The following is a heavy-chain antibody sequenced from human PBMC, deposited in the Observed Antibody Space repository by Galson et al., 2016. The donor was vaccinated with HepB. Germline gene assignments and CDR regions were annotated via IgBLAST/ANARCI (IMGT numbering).Heavy chain of an antibody. V-gene: IGHV1-46*01. J-gene: IGHJ5*02. Sequence: SVKVSCKASGYTFINYYIHWVRQAPGQGLEWMGIINPLSGGTDYAQRCQGRVTMTRDTSTSTVSMDLSSLRSEDTAVYYCARAIMTPSDNWFDPWGQGSLVTVSS. CDR1: GYTFINYY. D-gene: IGHD2-8*01. CDR2: INPLSGGT. CDR3: ARAIMTPSDNWFDP.